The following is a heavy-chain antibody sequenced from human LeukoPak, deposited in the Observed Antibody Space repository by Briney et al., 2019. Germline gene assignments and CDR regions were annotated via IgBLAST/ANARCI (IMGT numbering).Heavy chain of an antibody. CDR1: GGSFSGYY. CDR2: INHSGST. J-gene: IGHJ6*03. Sequence: SETLSLTCAVYGGSFSGYYWSWIRQPPGKGLEWIGEINHSGSTNYNPSLKSRVTISVDTSKNQFSLKLSSVTAADTAVYYCAREIQLWPYYYYYMDVWGKGTTVTISS. D-gene: IGHD5-18*01. V-gene: IGHV4-34*01. CDR3: AREIQLWPYYYYYMDV.